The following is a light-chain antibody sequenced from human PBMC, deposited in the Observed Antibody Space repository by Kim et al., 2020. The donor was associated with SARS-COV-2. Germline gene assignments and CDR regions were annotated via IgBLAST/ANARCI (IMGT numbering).Light chain of an antibody. CDR1: SLRSYS. V-gene: IGLV3-19*01. Sequence: VALGQTVRITCQGDSLRSYSATWYQQKPGQAPILLIYGKNNRPAGIPDRFSGSSSGNTASLTITGTQAGDEADYYCNSRDTNDIVLFGGGTKLTVL. J-gene: IGLJ2*01. CDR2: GKN. CDR3: NSRDTNDIVL.